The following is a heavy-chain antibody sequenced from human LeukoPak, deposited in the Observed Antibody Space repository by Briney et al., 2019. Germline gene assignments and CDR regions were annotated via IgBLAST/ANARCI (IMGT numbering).Heavy chain of an antibody. V-gene: IGHV3-15*01. CDR2: IKSKTDGGTT. CDR3: TTDYYTAMAYFDY. J-gene: IGHJ4*02. CDR1: GFTFSNAW. Sequence: GGSLRLSCAASGFTFSNAWMSWVRQAPGKGLEWVGRIKSKTDGGTTDYAAPVKGRFTISRDDSKNTLYLQMNSLKTEDTAVYCCTTDYYTAMAYFDYWGQGTLVTVSS. D-gene: IGHD5-18*01.